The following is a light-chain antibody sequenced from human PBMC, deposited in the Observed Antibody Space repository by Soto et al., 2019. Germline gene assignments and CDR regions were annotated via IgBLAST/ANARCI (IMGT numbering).Light chain of an antibody. J-gene: IGLJ1*01. CDR3: ISYAGSNNWN. CDR1: SSDVGGYNY. V-gene: IGLV2-8*01. Sequence: QSALTQPPSASGSPGQSVTISCTGTSSDVGGYNYVSWYQQHPGKAPKLTIYEVSKRPSGVPDRFSGSKSGNTASLTVSGLQAEDEDDYYCISYAGSNNWNFGTGTKLTVL. CDR2: EVS.